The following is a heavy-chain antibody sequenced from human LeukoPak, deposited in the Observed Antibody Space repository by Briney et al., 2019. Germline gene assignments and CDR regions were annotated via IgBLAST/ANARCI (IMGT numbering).Heavy chain of an antibody. J-gene: IGHJ6*03. CDR1: GGSLSAYY. CDR2: INHGGST. CDR3: ARVFDSGSQAYFYYMDV. Sequence: SETLSLTCAVYGGSLSAYYWTWIRQPPGKGLEWIGEINHGGSTNYNPSLKSRVTISIDTSKNQFSLKLSSVTAADTAVYYCARVFDSGSQAYFYYMDVWGKGTTVTISS. V-gene: IGHV4-34*01. D-gene: IGHD3-10*01.